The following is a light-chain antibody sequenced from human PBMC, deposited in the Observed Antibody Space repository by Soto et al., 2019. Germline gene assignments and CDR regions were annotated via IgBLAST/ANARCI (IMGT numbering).Light chain of an antibody. J-gene: IGKJ2*01. Sequence: EIVMTQSPATLSVSPGGRATLSCRASQSVSSYLAWYQQRPGQPPRLLIYRASTRANGIPARFSGSGSGTEFSLTVSSLQSEDFAVSYCQQYNTWPPRYTFGEGTKLEI. CDR3: QQYNTWPPRYT. V-gene: IGKV3-15*01. CDR1: QSVSSY. CDR2: RAS.